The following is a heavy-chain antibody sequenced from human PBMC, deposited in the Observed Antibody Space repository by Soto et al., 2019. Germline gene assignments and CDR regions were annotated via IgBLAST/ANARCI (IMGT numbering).Heavy chain of an antibody. CDR1: GYTFTGYY. CDR3: ARDNWNYRYYYYGMDV. D-gene: IGHD1-7*01. V-gene: IGHV1-2*02. J-gene: IGHJ6*02. Sequence: QVQLVQSGAEVKKPGASVKVSCKASGYTFTGYYMHWVRQAPGQGLEWMGWINPNSGGTNCAQKFQGRVTMTRDTSISTAYMELSRLRSDDTAVYYGARDNWNYRYYYYGMDVWCQGTTVTVSS. CDR2: INPNSGGT.